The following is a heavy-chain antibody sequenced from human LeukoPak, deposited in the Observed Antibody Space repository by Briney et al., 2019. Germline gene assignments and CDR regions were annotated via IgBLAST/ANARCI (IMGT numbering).Heavy chain of an antibody. CDR2: INPSGGST. J-gene: IGHJ4*02. D-gene: IGHD5-18*01. Sequence: ASVKVSCKAFGYSFTTYYMHWVRQAPGQGLEWMGIINPSGGSTSYAQKFQGRVSMTRDTSSSTVYMELSSLRAEDTAVYYCAREERGGYNFWGQGTLVTVSS. CDR1: GYSFTTYY. CDR3: AREERGGYNF. V-gene: IGHV1-46*01.